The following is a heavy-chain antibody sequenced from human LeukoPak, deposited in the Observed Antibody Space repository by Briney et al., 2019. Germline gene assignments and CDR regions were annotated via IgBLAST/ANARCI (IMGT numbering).Heavy chain of an antibody. CDR1: GFTFSGSA. Sequence: GGSLRLSCAASGFTFSGSAMHWVRQASGKGLEWVGRIRSKANSYATAYAASVKGRFTISRDDSKNTAYLQMNRLKTEDTAVYYCTRFSSVGALGDVWGKGTTVTVSS. J-gene: IGHJ6*04. D-gene: IGHD1-26*01. CDR2: IRSKANSYAT. CDR3: TRFSSVGALGDV. V-gene: IGHV3-73*01.